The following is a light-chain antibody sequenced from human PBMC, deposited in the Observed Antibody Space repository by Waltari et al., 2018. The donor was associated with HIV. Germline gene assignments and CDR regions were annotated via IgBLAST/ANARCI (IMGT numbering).Light chain of an antibody. Sequence: QSALTQPPSASGSPGQSVTISCTGTSSDVGGYNYFSWYQQHPGKAPKLMIYEVSKRPSGVPDRFFGSKSGNTASLTVSGLQAEDEADYYCSSYAGSNTVVFGGGTKLTVL. V-gene: IGLV2-8*01. J-gene: IGLJ2*01. CDR2: EVS. CDR1: SSDVGGYNY. CDR3: SSYAGSNTVV.